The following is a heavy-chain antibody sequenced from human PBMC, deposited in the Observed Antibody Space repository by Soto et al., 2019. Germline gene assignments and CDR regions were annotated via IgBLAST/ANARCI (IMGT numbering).Heavy chain of an antibody. V-gene: IGHV4-31*03. CDR3: ATELVWFGENAFDI. D-gene: IGHD3-10*01. J-gene: IGHJ3*02. CDR2: IYYSGST. Sequence: QVQLQESGPGLVKPSQTLSLTCTVSGGSISSGGYYWSWIRQHPGKGLEWIGYIYYSGSTYYNPSLKSRVTISVDTSKNQFSLKLSSVTAAETAVYYCATELVWFGENAFDIWGQGTMVTVSS. CDR1: GGSISSGGYY.